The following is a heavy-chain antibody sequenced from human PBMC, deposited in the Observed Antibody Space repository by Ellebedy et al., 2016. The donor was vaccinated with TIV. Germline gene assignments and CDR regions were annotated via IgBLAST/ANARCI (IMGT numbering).Heavy chain of an antibody. J-gene: IGHJ4*02. CDR2: IKQDGSEK. Sequence: GGSLRLSCEASGFTFSNYWMTWVRQAPGKGLEWVANIKQDGSEKYYVDSVKGRFSISRDNAKNSLYLQMNYLRPEDTAVYYCARDQWLGRAYYFDYWGQGTLLTVSS. CDR1: GFTFSNYW. CDR3: ARDQWLGRAYYFDY. D-gene: IGHD6-19*01. V-gene: IGHV3-7*01.